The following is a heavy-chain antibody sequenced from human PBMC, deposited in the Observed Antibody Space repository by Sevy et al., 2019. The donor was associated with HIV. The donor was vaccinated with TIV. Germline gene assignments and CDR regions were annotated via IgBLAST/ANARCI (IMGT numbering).Heavy chain of an antibody. CDR1: GFTFSNAW. CDR2: IKSKTDGGTT. Sequence: GGSLRLSCAASGFTFSNAWMSWVRQAPGKGLEWVGRIKSKTDGGTTDYAAPVKGRFTISRDDSKNTLYLQMNSLKTEDTAVYYCTTEEKCYYDSSGRHTRDYWGQGTLVTVSS. V-gene: IGHV3-15*01. CDR3: TTEEKCYYDSSGRHTRDY. D-gene: IGHD3-22*01. J-gene: IGHJ4*02.